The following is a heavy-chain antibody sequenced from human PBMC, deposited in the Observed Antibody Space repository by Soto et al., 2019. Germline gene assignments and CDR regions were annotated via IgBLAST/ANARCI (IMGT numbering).Heavy chain of an antibody. D-gene: IGHD5-12*01. Sequence: SPTLSLTCAISGDSVSSNSAAWNWIRQSPARGLEWLGRTYYRSKWYNNYAVSVKSRITINPETSKNQFSLQLNSVTPEDTAVYYCARDPGFNDYDRRYDWFDPWGQGILVTVSS. J-gene: IGHJ5*02. V-gene: IGHV6-1*01. CDR3: ARDPGFNDYDRRYDWFDP. CDR2: TYYRSKWYN. CDR1: GDSVSSNSAA.